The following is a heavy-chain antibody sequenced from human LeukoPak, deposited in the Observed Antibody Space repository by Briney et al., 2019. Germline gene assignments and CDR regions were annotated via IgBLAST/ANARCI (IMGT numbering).Heavy chain of an antibody. CDR2: ISAYNGNT. CDR1: GYTFTSYG. D-gene: IGHD6-13*01. Sequence: ASVKVSCKASGYTFTSYGISWVRQAPGQGLEWMGWISAYNGNTNYAQKLQGRVTMTTDTSTSRAYMELRSLRSDDTAVYYCARELAAAGTPSYWGQGTLVTVSS. CDR3: ARELAAAGTPSY. V-gene: IGHV1-18*01. J-gene: IGHJ4*02.